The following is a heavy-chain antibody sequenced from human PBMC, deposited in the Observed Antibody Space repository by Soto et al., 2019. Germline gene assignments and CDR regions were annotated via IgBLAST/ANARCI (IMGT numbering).Heavy chain of an antibody. J-gene: IGHJ4*02. V-gene: IGHV4-59*01. CDR2: IYYSGST. CDR3: ARYSGSLALDY. Sequence: PSETLSLTCTVSGDSISSYQWSWIRQPPGKGLEWIGYIYYSGSTSYNPSLKSRVTISVDTSKNHFSLRLSSLTAADTAVYYCARYSGSLALDYWGQGTLVTVSS. D-gene: IGHD1-26*01. CDR1: GDSISSYQ.